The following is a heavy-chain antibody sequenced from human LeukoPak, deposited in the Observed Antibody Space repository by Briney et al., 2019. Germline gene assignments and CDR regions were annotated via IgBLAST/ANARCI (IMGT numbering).Heavy chain of an antibody. V-gene: IGHV4-59*01. J-gene: IGHJ4*02. D-gene: IGHD3-22*01. CDR2: IYYSGST. CDR3: ARALYDSSGPFDY. Sequence: SETLSLTCTVSGGYISSYYWSWIRPPPGKGLEWIGYIYYSGSTNYDPSLKSRVTISVDTSKNQFSLKLSSVTAADTAVYYCARALYDSSGPFDYWGQGTLVTASS. CDR1: GGYISSYY.